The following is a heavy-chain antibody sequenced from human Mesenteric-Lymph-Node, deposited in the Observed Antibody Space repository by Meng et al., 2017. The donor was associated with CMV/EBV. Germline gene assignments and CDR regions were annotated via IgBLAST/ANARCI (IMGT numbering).Heavy chain of an antibody. CDR2: ISSSSSYI. CDR1: GFTFSSYS. CDR3: ARASGSYYPLYYFDY. J-gene: IGHJ4*02. V-gene: IGHV3-21*01. D-gene: IGHD1-26*01. Sequence: GGSLRLSCAASGFTFSSYSMNWVRQAPGKGLEWVSSISSSSSYIYYADSVKGRFTISRDNAKNSLYLQMNSLRAEDTAVYYCARASGSYYPLYYFDYWGQGTLVTVSS.